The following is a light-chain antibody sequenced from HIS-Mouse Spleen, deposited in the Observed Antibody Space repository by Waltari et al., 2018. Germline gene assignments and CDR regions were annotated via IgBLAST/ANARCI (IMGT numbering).Light chain of an antibody. CDR2: EVS. CDR1: SSDVGGYNY. J-gene: IGLJ3*02. V-gene: IGLV2-14*01. CDR3: SSYTSSSTLV. Sequence: QSALTQPASVSGSPGQSITISCTGTSSDVGGYNYFSWSQQHPGKAPKLMIYEVSNRPSGVSNRFSGSKSGNTASLTISGLQAEDEADYYCSSYTSSSTLVFGGGTKLTVL.